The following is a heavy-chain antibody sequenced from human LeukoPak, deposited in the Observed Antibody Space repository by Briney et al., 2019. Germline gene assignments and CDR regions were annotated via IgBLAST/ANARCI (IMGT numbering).Heavy chain of an antibody. Sequence: PGGSLRLSCAASGSGFTFNNYWMHWARQAPGKGLVWVSRINADGSTTSYADSVRGRFTISRDNAKNTLYLQMNSLRAEDTAVYYCATLISGWSLYWGQGTLVTVSS. CDR2: INADGSTT. CDR3: ATLISGWSLY. V-gene: IGHV3-74*01. D-gene: IGHD6-19*01. CDR1: GSGFTFNNYW. J-gene: IGHJ4*02.